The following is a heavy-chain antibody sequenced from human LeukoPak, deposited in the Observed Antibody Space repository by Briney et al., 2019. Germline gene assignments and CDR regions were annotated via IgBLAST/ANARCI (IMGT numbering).Heavy chain of an antibody. J-gene: IGHJ4*02. Sequence: SETLSLTCAVYGGSFSGYSWTWIRQPPGKGLEWIGEINHSGTTDYNPSLQSRVTISLDTSKNQFSLKVTSVTAADTAVYYCARGGSGSYYSLDYLGQGTLVTVSS. V-gene: IGHV4-34*01. CDR2: INHSGTT. CDR1: GGSFSGYS. D-gene: IGHD3-10*01. CDR3: ARGGSGSYYSLDY.